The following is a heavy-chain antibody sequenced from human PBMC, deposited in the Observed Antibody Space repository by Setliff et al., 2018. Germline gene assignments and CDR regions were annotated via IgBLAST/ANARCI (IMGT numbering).Heavy chain of an antibody. CDR1: GFTFGDYS. V-gene: IGHV3-48*04. CDR3: ARQRYYDTTGKAFDI. J-gene: IGHJ3*02. Sequence: QAGGSLRLSCAASGFTFGDYSMNWVRQAPGKGLQWVSYISSASRTIHYADSVKGRFSISRENAMNSLYLQMNSLRADDTAVYYCARQRYYDTTGKAFDIWGQGTMVTVSS. D-gene: IGHD3-22*01. CDR2: ISSASRTI.